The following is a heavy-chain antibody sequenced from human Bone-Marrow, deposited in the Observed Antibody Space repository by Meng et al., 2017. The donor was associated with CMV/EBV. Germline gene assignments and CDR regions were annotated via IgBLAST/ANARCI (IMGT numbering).Heavy chain of an antibody. CDR2: IKQDGSEK. Sequence: GESLKISCAASGFTFSRYWMSWVRQAPGKGLEWVANIKQDGSEKYYVDSVKGRFTISRDNAQNSLYLQMNSLRAEDTAVYYCARVLWIVGASDAFDIWGQGTMVTVSS. CDR1: GFTFSRYW. V-gene: IGHV3-7*01. J-gene: IGHJ3*02. D-gene: IGHD1-26*01. CDR3: ARVLWIVGASDAFDI.